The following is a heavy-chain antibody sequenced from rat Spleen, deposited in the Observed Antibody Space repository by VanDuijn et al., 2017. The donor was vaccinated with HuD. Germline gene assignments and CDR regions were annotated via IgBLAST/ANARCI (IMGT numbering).Heavy chain of an antibody. D-gene: IGHD1-6*01. CDR2: ISPGGGST. Sequence: EVQLVESGGGLVQPGRSMKLSCAASGFTFSNYDMAWVRQAPTKGLEWVAYISPGGGSTYYRDSVKGRFTISRDNAKSSLYLQMDSLRSEDTATYYCTTDGVYTTDYPPPFAYWGQGTLVTVSS. CDR3: TTDGVYTTDYPPPFAY. J-gene: IGHJ3*01. CDR1: GFTFSNYD. V-gene: IGHV5-27*01.